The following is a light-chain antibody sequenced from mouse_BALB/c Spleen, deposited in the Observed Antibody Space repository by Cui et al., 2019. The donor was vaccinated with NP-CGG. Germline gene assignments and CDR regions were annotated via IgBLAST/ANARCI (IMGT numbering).Light chain of an antibody. CDR2: GTN. V-gene: IGLV1*01. CDR1: TGAVTTRNY. CDR3: ALWYSNHWV. J-gene: IGLJ1*01. Sequence: QAVVTQESALTTSPGETVTLTCRSSTGAVTTRNYANWVQEKPGHLFTGLIGGTNNRVPGVPARFSGSLIGDKAALTITGAQTEDETIYFCALWYSNHWVFGGGTKLTVL.